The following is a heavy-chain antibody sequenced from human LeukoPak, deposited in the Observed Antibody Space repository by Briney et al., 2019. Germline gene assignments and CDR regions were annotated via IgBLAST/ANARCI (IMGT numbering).Heavy chain of an antibody. V-gene: IGHV4-34*01. Sequence: SETLSLTCAVYGGSFSGYYWSWIRQPPGKGLGWIGEINHSGSTNYNPSLKSRVTISVDTSKNQFSLKLSSVTAADTAVYYCARRRPLYYGSGSYSREFDYWGQGTLVTVSS. CDR3: ARRRPLYYGSGSYSREFDY. CDR2: INHSGST. J-gene: IGHJ4*02. CDR1: GGSFSGYY. D-gene: IGHD3-10*01.